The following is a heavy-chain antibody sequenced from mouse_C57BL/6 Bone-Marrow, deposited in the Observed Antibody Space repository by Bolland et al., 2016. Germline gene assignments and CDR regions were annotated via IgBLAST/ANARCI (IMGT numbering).Heavy chain of an antibody. Sequence: DINPNNGGTSYNQKFKGKATLTVDKSSSTAYMELRSLTSEDSAVYYCARDGNYFAYWGQGTLV. D-gene: IGHD2-1*01. V-gene: IGHV1-26*01. CDR2: INPNNGGT. J-gene: IGHJ3*01. CDR3: ARDGNYFAY.